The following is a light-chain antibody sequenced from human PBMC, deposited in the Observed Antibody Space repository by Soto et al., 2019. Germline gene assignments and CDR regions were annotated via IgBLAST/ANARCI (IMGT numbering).Light chain of an antibody. CDR2: GNS. V-gene: IGLV1-40*01. Sequence: QLVLTQPPSVSGAPGQRVTISCTGSSSNIGAGYDVHWYQQLPGTAPKLLIYGNSNRPSGVPDRFSGSKSGTSASLAITGLQAEDEADYYCQSYDSSLSGCVFGTGTQLTVL. CDR1: SSNIGAGYD. J-gene: IGLJ1*01. CDR3: QSYDSSLSGCV.